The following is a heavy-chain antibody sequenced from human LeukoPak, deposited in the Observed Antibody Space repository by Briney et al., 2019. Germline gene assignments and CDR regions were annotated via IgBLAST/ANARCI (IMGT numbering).Heavy chain of an antibody. Sequence: QAGGSLRLSCAATGFSFKDYGMHWVRQPPGKGLEWVSAINWNGGGTDYADSVKGRFTISRDNAKNSLYLQLSSLRPEVTALYYCAKHLTATNTSIFFGLDVWGQGTSVTVSS. CDR1: GFSFKDYG. CDR3: AKHLTATNTSIFFGLDV. D-gene: IGHD1-26*01. J-gene: IGHJ6*02. V-gene: IGHV3-9*01. CDR2: INWNGGGT.